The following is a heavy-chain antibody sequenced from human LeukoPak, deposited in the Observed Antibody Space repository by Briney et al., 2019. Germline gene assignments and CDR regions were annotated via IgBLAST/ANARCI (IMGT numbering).Heavy chain of an antibody. CDR2: INPNSGGT. Sequence: ASVKVSCKASGYTFTGYYMHWVRQAPGQGLEWMGWINPNSGGTNYAQKFQGRVTMTRDTPISTAYMELSRLRSDDTAVYYCARGSSSANWFDPWGQGTLVTVSS. V-gene: IGHV1-2*02. D-gene: IGHD6-13*01. J-gene: IGHJ5*02. CDR1: GYTFTGYY. CDR3: ARGSSSANWFDP.